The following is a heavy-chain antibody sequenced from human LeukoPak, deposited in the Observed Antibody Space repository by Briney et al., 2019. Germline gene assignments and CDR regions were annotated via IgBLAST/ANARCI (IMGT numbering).Heavy chain of an antibody. CDR3: VKDRGGLLAAAGIFDY. D-gene: IGHD6-13*01. Sequence: PGGSLRLSCAASGFTFSSYAMSWVRQAPGKGLEWVSAISGSGGSTYYADSVKGRFTISRDNSKNTLFLQMNSLRAEDTAVYYCVKDRGGLLAAAGIFDYWGQGTLVTVSS. CDR2: ISGSGGST. V-gene: IGHV3-23*01. CDR1: GFTFSSYA. J-gene: IGHJ4*02.